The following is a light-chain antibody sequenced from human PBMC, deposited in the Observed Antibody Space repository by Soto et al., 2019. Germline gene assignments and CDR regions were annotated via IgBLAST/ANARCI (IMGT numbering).Light chain of an antibody. CDR3: QQDGSSPYT. CDR2: GVS. V-gene: IGKV3-20*01. CDR1: ERVDSSY. Sequence: EIVLTQSPGTLSMSPGERATVSCRASERVDSSYLAWYQQKPGQAPRLVIYGVSNRATGIPDRFSGSGSGTDFSLTISRLEPEDFAVYYCQQDGSSPYTFGQGTKLEI. J-gene: IGKJ2*01.